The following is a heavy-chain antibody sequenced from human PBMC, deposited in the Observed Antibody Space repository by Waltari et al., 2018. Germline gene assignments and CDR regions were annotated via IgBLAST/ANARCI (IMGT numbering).Heavy chain of an antibody. CDR2: ISWNSGSI. J-gene: IGHJ4*02. CDR3: AKGLGAARHHAYDY. D-gene: IGHD3-16*01. Sequence: EVQLVESGGGLVRPGRSLRLSCAASGFTFDDYAMHWVRPAPGKGLEWVSGISWNSGSIGYADSVKGRFTISRDNAKNSLYLQMNSLRAEDTAFYYCAKGLGAARHHAYDYWGQGTLVTVSS. CDR1: GFTFDDYA. V-gene: IGHV3-9*01.